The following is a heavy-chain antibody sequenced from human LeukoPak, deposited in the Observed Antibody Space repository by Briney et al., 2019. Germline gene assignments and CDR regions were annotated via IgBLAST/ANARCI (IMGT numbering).Heavy chain of an antibody. V-gene: IGHV4-30-4*08. CDR2: IYYSGST. Sequence: SQTLSLTCTVSGGSISSGDYYWSWIRQPPGKGLEWIGYIYYSGSTYYNPSLKSRVTISVDTSKNQFSLKLSSVTAADTAVYYCARSPVPTRQPAQPDRFDYWGQGTLVTVSS. D-gene: IGHD1-14*01. CDR1: GGSISSGDYY. J-gene: IGHJ4*02. CDR3: ARSPVPTRQPAQPDRFDY.